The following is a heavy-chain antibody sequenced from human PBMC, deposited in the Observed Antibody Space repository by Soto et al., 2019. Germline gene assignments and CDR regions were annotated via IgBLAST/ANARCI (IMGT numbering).Heavy chain of an antibody. V-gene: IGHV3-23*04. CDR3: ARDRLGFGDLDS. J-gene: IGHJ4*02. CDR1: GFTFNNHA. CDR2: VSSGGVAT. D-gene: IGHD3-10*01. Sequence: EVHLAESGGRLVQPGGSLRLSCAASGFTFNNHALPWVRQAPGRGLEWVPTVSSGGVATYYADSVKGRFPVSRANSKNTVSLHMDSLRADDTARYYCARDRLGFGDLDSWGPGTLLTVSS.